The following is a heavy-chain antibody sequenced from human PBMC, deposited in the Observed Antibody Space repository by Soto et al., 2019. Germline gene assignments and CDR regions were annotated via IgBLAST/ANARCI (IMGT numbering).Heavy chain of an antibody. V-gene: IGHV2-5*02. Sequence: QVTLKESGPTLVKPTQTLTLTCTVSGLSLRTTGVGVGWVRQPPGKALEWLALLYWDDVQRYSPSLRSRLTIAKDLSEKQVVLTMTNMDTVDTATYYCVQSRCGGDCLEIYSSHAYNGLDVWGQGTTVTVSS. J-gene: IGHJ6*02. CDR3: VQSRCGGDCLEIYSSHAYNGLDV. CDR1: GLSLRTTGVG. D-gene: IGHD2-21*02. CDR2: LYWDDVQ.